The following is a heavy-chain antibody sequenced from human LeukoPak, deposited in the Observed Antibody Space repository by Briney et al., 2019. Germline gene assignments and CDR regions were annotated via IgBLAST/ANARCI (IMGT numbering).Heavy chain of an antibody. CDR2: IYYSGIT. CDR3: ARLHYDSSGYYYFDH. V-gene: IGHV4-59*08. CDR1: GGSISSDY. Sequence: PSETLSLTCTVSGGSISSDYWSWIRQPPGKGLEWIGYIYYSGITNYNPSLKSRVTISVDTSKNQFSLKLSSVTAADTAVYYCARLHYDSSGYYYFDHWGQGTLVTVSS. D-gene: IGHD3-22*01. J-gene: IGHJ4*02.